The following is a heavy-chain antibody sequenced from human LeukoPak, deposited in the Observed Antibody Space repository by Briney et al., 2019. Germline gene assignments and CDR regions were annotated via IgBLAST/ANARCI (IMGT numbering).Heavy chain of an antibody. D-gene: IGHD3-3*01. CDR3: XXXXXXPYYDFWSGYLGY. CDR2: IIPILGIA. J-gene: IGHJ4*02. CDR1: GGTFSSYA. V-gene: IGHV1-69*04. Sequence: ASVKVSCKASGGTFSSYAISWVRQAPGQGLEWMGRIIPILGIANYAQKFQGRVTITADKSTSTAYMELSSLRSEDTAVYYCXXXXXXPYYDFWSGYLGYWGQGTLVTVSS.